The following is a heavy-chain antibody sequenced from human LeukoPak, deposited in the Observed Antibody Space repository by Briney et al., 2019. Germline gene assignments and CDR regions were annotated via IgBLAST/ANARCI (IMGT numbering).Heavy chain of an antibody. J-gene: IGHJ3*02. Sequence: SVKVSCKVSGYTLTELSMHWVRQAPGKGLEWMGGFDPEDGETIYAQKFQGRVTMTEDTSTDTAYMELSSLRSEDTAVYYCATRRGGYCSGGSCLYYDSSGYYYAFDIWGQGTMVTVSS. CDR3: ATRRGGYCSGGSCLYYDSSGYYYAFDI. CDR1: GYTLTELS. V-gene: IGHV1-24*01. D-gene: IGHD2-15*01. CDR2: FDPEDGET.